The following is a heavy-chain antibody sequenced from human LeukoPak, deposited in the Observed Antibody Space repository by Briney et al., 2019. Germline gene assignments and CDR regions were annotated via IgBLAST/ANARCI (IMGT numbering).Heavy chain of an antibody. J-gene: IGHJ4*02. V-gene: IGHV3-33*06. Sequence: GRSLRLSCAASGFTFSSYGMHWVRQAPGKGLEWVAVIWYDGSNKYYADSVKGRFTISRDNSKNTLYLQMNSLRVEDTAVYYCAKDGPPHTMVRGVIRYYFDYWGQGTLVTVSS. D-gene: IGHD3-10*01. CDR1: GFTFSSYG. CDR3: AKDGPPHTMVRGVIRYYFDY. CDR2: IWYDGSNK.